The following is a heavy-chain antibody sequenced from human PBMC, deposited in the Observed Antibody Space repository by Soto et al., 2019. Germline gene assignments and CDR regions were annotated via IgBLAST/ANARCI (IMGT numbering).Heavy chain of an antibody. CDR3: ASRSSGWYFDY. CDR1: GFTLCSYA. Sequence: EVPLLASGGGLVQPGGSLRLARAESGFTLCSYAINWVRQAPGKGLEWVSVISGSGDSTYYTASVKGRFTISRDNSRNTLYLQMNSLRAEDTAVYYCASRSSGWYFDYWGQGTLITVSS. CDR2: ISGSGDST. V-gene: IGHV3-23*01. J-gene: IGHJ4*02. D-gene: IGHD6-19*01.